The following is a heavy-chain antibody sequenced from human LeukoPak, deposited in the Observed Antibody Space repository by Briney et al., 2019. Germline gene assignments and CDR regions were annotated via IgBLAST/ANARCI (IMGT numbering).Heavy chain of an antibody. CDR1: GGSISSSSYY. CDR2: IYYSGST. CDR3: ARRAYCGGDCYSVGAFDI. V-gene: IGHV4-39*01. D-gene: IGHD2-21*02. J-gene: IGHJ3*02. Sequence: SETLSLTCTVSGGSISSSSYYWGWIRQPPGTGLEWIGSIYYSGSTYYNPSLKSRVTISVDTSKNQFSLKLSSVTAADTAVYYCARRAYCGGDCYSVGAFDIWGQGTMVTVSS.